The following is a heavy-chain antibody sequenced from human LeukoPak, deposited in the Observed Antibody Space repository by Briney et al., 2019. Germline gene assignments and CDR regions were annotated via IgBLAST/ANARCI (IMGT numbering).Heavy chain of an antibody. CDR3: ARGGSIAAPLDYGMDV. J-gene: IGHJ6*02. CDR2: IFPGDSDSDT. CDR1: EYIFTNYY. D-gene: IGHD6-6*01. Sequence: GESLKISCKASEYIFTNYYIGWVRQMPGKGLEWMGIIFPGDSDSDTRYSPSFQGQVTISADTSIRTAFLQWSSLKASDTAMYYCARGGSIAAPLDYGMDVWGQGTTVTVSS. V-gene: IGHV5-51*01.